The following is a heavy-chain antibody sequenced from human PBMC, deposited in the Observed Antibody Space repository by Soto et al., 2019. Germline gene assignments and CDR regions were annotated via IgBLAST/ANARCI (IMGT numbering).Heavy chain of an antibody. CDR2: VSASGLNT. J-gene: IGHJ4*02. CDR3: AKDRPRRTSGYFFAY. CDR1: GFTFSTYA. D-gene: IGHD1-1*01. V-gene: IGHV3-23*01. Sequence: EVQLLESGGKLVQPGGSLTLSCAASGFTFSTYAMAWVRQAPGKGLEWVSGVSASGLNTDYADPVKGRFYISRDNSKNTVSLTRNSMRAEDTALYYLAKDRPRRTSGYFFAYWGQGTPVTVS.